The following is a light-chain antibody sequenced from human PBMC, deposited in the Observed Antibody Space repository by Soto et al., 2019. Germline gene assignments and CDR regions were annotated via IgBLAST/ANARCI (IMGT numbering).Light chain of an antibody. Sequence: DIQMTQSPSSLSASVGDRVTITCRASQDISNYLAWYQQKPGKVPKLLIYAATTLQSGVPSRFSGSGSGTDFTLTISSXXXXXXASYYCQKYNSAPTFGGGARVEIK. CDR3: QKYNSAPT. CDR1: QDISNY. CDR2: AAT. J-gene: IGKJ4*01. V-gene: IGKV1-27*01.